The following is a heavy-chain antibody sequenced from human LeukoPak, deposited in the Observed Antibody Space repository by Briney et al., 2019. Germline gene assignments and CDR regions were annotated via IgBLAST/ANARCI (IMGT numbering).Heavy chain of an antibody. CDR2: INHSGST. CDR1: GGSFSGYY. V-gene: IGHV4-34*01. CDR3: ARKGLRRGGLYYYMDV. J-gene: IGHJ6*03. Sequence: NPSETLSLTCAVYGGSFSGYYWSWIRQPPGKGLEWIGEINHSGSTNYNPSLKSRVTISVDTSKNQFSLKLSSVTAADTAVYYCARKGLRRGGLYYYMDVWGKGTTVTVSS. D-gene: IGHD2-15*01.